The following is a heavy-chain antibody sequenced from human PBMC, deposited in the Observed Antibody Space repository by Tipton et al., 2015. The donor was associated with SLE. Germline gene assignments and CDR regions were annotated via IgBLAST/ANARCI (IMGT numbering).Heavy chain of an antibody. CDR2: IYYGGNI. J-gene: IGHJ4*02. CDR1: GGSVSSGIYY. V-gene: IGHV4-39*07. CDR3: ARQVSIFGRFDY. Sequence: TLSLTCTVSGGSVSSGIYYWGWFRQSPGKGLEWIGSIYYGGNIYYNPPLKSRVTISLDTSKNLFSLNLNSVTAADTAVYYCARQVSIFGRFDYWGQGTLVTVSS. D-gene: IGHD3-3*01.